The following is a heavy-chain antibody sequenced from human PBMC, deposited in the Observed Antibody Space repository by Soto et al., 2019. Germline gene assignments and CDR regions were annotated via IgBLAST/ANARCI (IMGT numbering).Heavy chain of an antibody. V-gene: IGHV5-51*01. CDR1: GYSFTSYW. Sequence: YPGESLKISCKGSGYSFTSYWIGWVRQMPGKNLEWVGRIDPSDSDVRYSPSFQGQVTMSADKSISTVYLQWNSLKASDTAMYYCARIIADWYFDLWGRGTLVTVSS. CDR2: IDPSDSDV. J-gene: IGHJ2*01. D-gene: IGHD3-16*02. CDR3: ARIIADWYFDL.